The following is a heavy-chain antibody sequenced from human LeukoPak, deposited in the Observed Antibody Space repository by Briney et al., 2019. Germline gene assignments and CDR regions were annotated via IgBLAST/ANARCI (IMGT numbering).Heavy chain of an antibody. CDR1: GFTFSSYS. V-gene: IGHV3-21*01. CDR2: ISSSSSYI. J-gene: IGHJ6*04. D-gene: IGHD5-12*01. Sequence: PGGSLRLSCAASGFTFSSYSMNWDRQAPGKGLEWVSSISSSSSYIYYADSVKGRFTISRDNAKNSLYLQMNSLRAEDTAVYYCARANSGYDYYYYGMDVWGKGTTVTVSS. CDR3: ARANSGYDYYYYGMDV.